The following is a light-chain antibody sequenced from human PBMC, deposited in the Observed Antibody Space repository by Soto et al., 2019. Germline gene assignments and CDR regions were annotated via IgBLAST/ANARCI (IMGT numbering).Light chain of an antibody. CDR2: GDN. CDR1: SSNIGAHYD. CDR3: QSDGSTLNRV. Sequence: QSVLTQPPSVSGAPGQRITISCTGSSSNIGAHYDVHWYRQLPGAAPKLLLYGDNNRPSGVPDRFSGSKSGTSASLAITGLDADDDDDYYRQSDGSTLNRVFGTGTKLTVL. V-gene: IGLV1-40*01. J-gene: IGLJ1*01.